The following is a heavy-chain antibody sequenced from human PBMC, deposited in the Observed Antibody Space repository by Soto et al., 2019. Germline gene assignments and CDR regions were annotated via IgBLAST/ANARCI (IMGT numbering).Heavy chain of an antibody. V-gene: IGHV4-59*08. Sequence: QVQLQESGPGLVKPSETLSLTCTVSGGSINSYYWSWIRQLPAKGLEWIGYIYYTGSTNYNPSLKSRVTISVDTSKNQFSLKLAAVTAADTAVYYCARLTKEVRGVRFDPWGQGTLVTVSS. D-gene: IGHD3-10*01. CDR1: GGSINSYY. J-gene: IGHJ5*02. CDR2: IYYTGST. CDR3: ARLTKEVRGVRFDP.